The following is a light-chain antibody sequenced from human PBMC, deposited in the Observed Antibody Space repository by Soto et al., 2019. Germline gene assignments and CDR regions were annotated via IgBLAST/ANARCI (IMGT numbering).Light chain of an antibody. Sequence: QPSLTQPASVSGSPGQSITISCTGTSSDVGGYNYVSWYQQLPGKAPKLMIYDVSDRPSGVSNRFSGSKSGNTASLTISGLQAEDEADYYCSSYTSSSLYFFGTGTKVTVL. CDR3: SSYTSSSLYF. V-gene: IGLV2-14*01. CDR1: SSDVGGYNY. J-gene: IGLJ1*01. CDR2: DVS.